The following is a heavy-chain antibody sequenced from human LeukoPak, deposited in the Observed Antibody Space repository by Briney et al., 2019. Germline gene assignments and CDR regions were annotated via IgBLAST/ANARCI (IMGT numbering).Heavy chain of an antibody. CDR3: AREYYYGSGRWFDP. V-gene: IGHV4-30-2*01. Sequence: SETLSLTCAVSGGSISSGGYSWSWIRQPPGKGLEWIGYIYDSGSTYYNPSLKSRVTISVDRSKNQVSLKLSSVTAADTAVYYCAREYYYGSGRWFDPWGQGTLVTVSS. CDR1: GGSISSGGYS. D-gene: IGHD3-10*01. CDR2: IYDSGST. J-gene: IGHJ5*02.